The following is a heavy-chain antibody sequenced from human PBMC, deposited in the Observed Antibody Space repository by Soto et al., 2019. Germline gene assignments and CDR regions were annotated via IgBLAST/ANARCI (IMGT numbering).Heavy chain of an antibody. Sequence: ASVKVSCKASGYTFNKYDITWVRQAPGQGLEWLGLISPNSGRPSYAQKFQGRVTMTRDTSTSTVYMELSSLGSEDTAVYYCARESRIQLNHDFDYWGQGTLVTVSS. D-gene: IGHD5-18*01. CDR1: GYTFNKYD. CDR3: ARESRIQLNHDFDY. V-gene: IGHV1-46*02. CDR2: ISPNSGRP. J-gene: IGHJ4*02.